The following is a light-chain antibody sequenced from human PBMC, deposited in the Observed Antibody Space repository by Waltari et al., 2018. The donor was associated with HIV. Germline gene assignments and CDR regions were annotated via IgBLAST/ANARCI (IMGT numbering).Light chain of an antibody. V-gene: IGLV2-8*01. CDR1: DSDLGTYQL. CDR3: ASYRGLNNLGV. CDR2: EVN. J-gene: IGLJ1*01. Sequence: HSDLTQPPSASGSPGQSFTISCTGSDSDLGTYQLVSWYQHHPGKAPKLIIYEVNKRPSGVPDRFSGSKSGDTASLTVSGLQAEDKADYYCASYRGLNNLGVFGTGTKVTVL.